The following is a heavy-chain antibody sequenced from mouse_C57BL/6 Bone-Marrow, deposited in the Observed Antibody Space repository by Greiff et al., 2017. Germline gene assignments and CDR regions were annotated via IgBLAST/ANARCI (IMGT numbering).Heavy chain of an antibody. CDR1: GYTFTSYW. V-gene: IGHV1-64*01. J-gene: IGHJ3*01. CDR3: ARSRGRIEPFAY. CDR2: IHPYSGST. Sequence: QVQPQQPGAELVKPGASVKLSCKASGYTFTSYWMHCVKQRPGHGLEWIGVIHPYSGSTNYNEKFKSKATLTVDKSSSTAYMQLSSQTAEDSAVYYGARSRGRIEPFAYWGQGTLVTVSA.